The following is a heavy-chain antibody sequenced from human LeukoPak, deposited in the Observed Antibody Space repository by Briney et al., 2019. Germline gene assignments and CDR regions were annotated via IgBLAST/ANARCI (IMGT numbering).Heavy chain of an antibody. J-gene: IGHJ4*02. Sequence: GGSLRLSCAASGFTFCSYSMHWVRQAPGKGRVGVGFVSYDGNNEYTESLKGRFIISRDNSKNTLYLQMNSLRPEDTAVYYCAGVVGSRANYFDFWGQGTLVTVSS. V-gene: IGHV3-30-3*01. CDR3: AGVVGSRANYFDF. D-gene: IGHD2-15*01. CDR2: VSYDGNNE. CDR1: GFTFCSYS.